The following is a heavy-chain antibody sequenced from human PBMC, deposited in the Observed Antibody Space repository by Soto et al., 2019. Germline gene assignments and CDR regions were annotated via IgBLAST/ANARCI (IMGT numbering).Heavy chain of an antibody. CDR1: GFTFNLYA. J-gene: IGHJ4*02. Sequence: EVQLLDSGGGLVQPGGSLRLSCAASGFTFNLYAISWVRQAPGKGLEWVSGVTGSGGTTYYADSVKGLFTIFRDNSKDTLDLQMTSLRAEDTAVYYCAKDRALYYSDSCGYQGGFDYMGQGTLVTVPS. CDR3: AKDRALYYSDSCGYQGGFDY. V-gene: IGHV3-23*01. D-gene: IGHD3-22*01. CDR2: VTGSGGTT.